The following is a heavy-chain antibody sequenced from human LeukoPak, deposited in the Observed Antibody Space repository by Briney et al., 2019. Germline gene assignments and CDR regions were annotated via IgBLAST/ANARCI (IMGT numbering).Heavy chain of an antibody. J-gene: IGHJ4*02. CDR1: GFRFGDFA. CDR3: AKVGENVLRIYPHSYYFDS. CDR2: IRGGGANT. V-gene: IGHV3-23*01. Sequence: GSLRLSCEASGFRFGDFAIGGVGQPPGKGRGGVSGIRGGGANTYYAASVKGRFTSSRDNSKNILYLQMFSLRAEDAAVYYCAKVGENVLRIYPHSYYFDSWGQGTLVAVSS. D-gene: IGHD2-15*01.